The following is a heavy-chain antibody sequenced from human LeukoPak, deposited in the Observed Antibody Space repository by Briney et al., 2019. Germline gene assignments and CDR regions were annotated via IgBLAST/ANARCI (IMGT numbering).Heavy chain of an antibody. CDR1: SGSISTSNYY. CDR3: ARGFHMIVVVPTGWFDP. J-gene: IGHJ5*02. D-gene: IGHD3-22*01. CDR2: IFYSGST. V-gene: IGHV4-39*07. Sequence: SETLSLTCTVSSGSISTSNYYWGWVRQPPGKALEWIGNIFYSGSTYYSPSLKSRVTISVDTSKNQFSLKLSSVTAADTAVYYCARGFHMIVVVPTGWFDPWGQGTLVTVSS.